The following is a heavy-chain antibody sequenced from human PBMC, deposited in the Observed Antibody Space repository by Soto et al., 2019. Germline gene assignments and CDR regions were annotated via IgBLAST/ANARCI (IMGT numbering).Heavy chain of an antibody. D-gene: IGHD3-22*01. V-gene: IGHV5-10-1*03. CDR2: IDPRDSYT. CDR3: ARYRDPVVPTPLDP. Sequence: EVQPLQSGAEVRKSGESLRISCRISGYSFTTYWITWLRQKPGKAPEWMGRIDPRDSYTNYGPSFQGHVTISADRSTDTLYLEWRTLNTDDTATHYCARYRDPVVPTPLDPWGRGTPVTVSS. CDR1: GYSFTTYW. J-gene: IGHJ5*02.